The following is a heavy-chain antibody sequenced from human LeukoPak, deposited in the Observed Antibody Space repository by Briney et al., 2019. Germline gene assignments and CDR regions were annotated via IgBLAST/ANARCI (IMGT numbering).Heavy chain of an antibody. J-gene: IGHJ4*02. CDR2: IYPGDSDT. CDR1: GYSFTNYW. CDR3: ARLWTYYYDSSGSRFDY. Sequence: GESLKLSCKGSGYSFTNYWLGWARQLPGKGLEWMGIIYPGDSDTRYSPSFQGKVTISADKSISTAYLKWSSLKASDTAMYYCARLWTYYYDSSGSRFDYWGQGTLVTVSS. V-gene: IGHV5-51*01. D-gene: IGHD3-22*01.